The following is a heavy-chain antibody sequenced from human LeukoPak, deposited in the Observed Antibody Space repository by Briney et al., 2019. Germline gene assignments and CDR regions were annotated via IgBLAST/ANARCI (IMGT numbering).Heavy chain of an antibody. J-gene: IGHJ4*02. CDR3: AKGLPALDY. CDR1: GFTFSTSW. CDR2: ISGDGGST. Sequence: GGSLRLSCVASGFTFSTSWVTWVRQAPGKGLEWVSLISGDGGSTYYADSVKGRFTISRDNSKNSLYLQMNSLRTEDTALYYCAKGLPALDYWGQGTLVTVSS. V-gene: IGHV3-43*02. D-gene: IGHD2-2*01.